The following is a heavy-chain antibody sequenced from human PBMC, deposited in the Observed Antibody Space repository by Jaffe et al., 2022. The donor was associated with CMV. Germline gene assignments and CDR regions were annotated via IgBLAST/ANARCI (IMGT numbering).Heavy chain of an antibody. CDR1: GGSISSSSYY. V-gene: IGHV4-39*01. CDR3: ARHLGLRYSGSPGATDAFDI. D-gene: IGHD1-26*01. Sequence: QLQLQESGPGLVKPSETLSLTCTVSGGSISSSSYYWGWIRQPPGKGLEWIGSIYYSGSTYYNPSLKSRVTISVDTSKNQFSLKLSSVTAADTAVYYCARHLGLRYSGSPGATDAFDIWGQGTMVTVSS. J-gene: IGHJ3*02. CDR2: IYYSGST.